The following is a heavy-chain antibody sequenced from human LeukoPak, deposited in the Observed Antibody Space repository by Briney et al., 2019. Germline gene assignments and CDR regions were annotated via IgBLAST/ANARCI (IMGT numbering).Heavy chain of an antibody. CDR1: GFTFSSYG. Sequence: SLRLSCAASGFTFSSYGMHWVRQAPGKGLEWVAVISYDGSNKYYADSVKGRFTISRDNSKNTLYLQMNSLRAEDTAVYYCAKERGYGDCFDYWSQGTLVTVSS. J-gene: IGHJ4*02. V-gene: IGHV3-30*18. CDR2: ISYDGSNK. D-gene: IGHD4-17*01. CDR3: AKERGYGDCFDY.